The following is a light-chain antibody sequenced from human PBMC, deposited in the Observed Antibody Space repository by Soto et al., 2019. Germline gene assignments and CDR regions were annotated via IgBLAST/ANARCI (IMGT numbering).Light chain of an antibody. CDR2: SND. Sequence: QSVLTQPPSASGTPGQGVTNSCSGSSSNIGTNTVNWYKQLPGTAPKLLIYSNDLRPSGVPDRFSGSKSGTSASLAISGLQSEDEADYYCEAWDDSRYGAVFGGGTKLTVL. V-gene: IGLV1-44*01. J-gene: IGLJ2*01. CDR3: EAWDDSRYGAV. CDR1: SSNIGTNT.